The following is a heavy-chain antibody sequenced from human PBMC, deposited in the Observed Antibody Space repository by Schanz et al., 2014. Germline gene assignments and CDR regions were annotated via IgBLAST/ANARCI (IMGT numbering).Heavy chain of an antibody. CDR3: ARAGQDFEYSSLSPIWYFDL. Sequence: QVLLVQSGPEVKKPGASVRVSCQASGYTFVGYYIHWLRQAPGQGLEWMGWINPDSGGTNYAQKFQGRVTMTRDTSISTAYMELSRLRSDDTAVYYCARAGQDFEYSSLSPIWYFDLWGRGTLVTVSS. V-gene: IGHV1-2*02. J-gene: IGHJ2*01. CDR1: GYTFVGYY. D-gene: IGHD6-6*01. CDR2: INPDSGGT.